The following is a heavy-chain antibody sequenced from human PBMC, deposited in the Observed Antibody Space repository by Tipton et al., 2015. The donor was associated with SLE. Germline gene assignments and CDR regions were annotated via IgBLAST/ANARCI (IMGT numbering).Heavy chain of an antibody. Sequence: QLVQSGAEMKKPGASVKVSCKASGYTFTTYAIHWVRQAPGQRLEYMGWINAGNGNTKHSQSFQGRVTITRDTSASTAYMELSSLRSEATAVYYCARRGAGYGMDVWGQGTTVTVSS. CDR1: GYTFTTYA. D-gene: IGHD1-26*01. J-gene: IGHJ6*02. CDR2: INAGNGNT. V-gene: IGHV1-3*01. CDR3: ARRGAGYGMDV.